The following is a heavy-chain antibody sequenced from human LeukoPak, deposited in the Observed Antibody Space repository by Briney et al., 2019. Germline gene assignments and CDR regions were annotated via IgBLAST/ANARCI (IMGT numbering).Heavy chain of an antibody. CDR1: GYSISSGYY. D-gene: IGHD3-10*01. Sequence: PSETLSLTCTVSGYSISSGYYWSWIRQPAGKGLEWIGRIYPSGSTNYNSSLKSRVTISVDTSKDQFSLKLSSVSAADTAVYYCAREVYYGSGSPGWFDPWGQGTLVTVSS. CDR3: AREVYYGSGSPGWFDP. J-gene: IGHJ5*02. CDR2: IYPSGST. V-gene: IGHV4-61*02.